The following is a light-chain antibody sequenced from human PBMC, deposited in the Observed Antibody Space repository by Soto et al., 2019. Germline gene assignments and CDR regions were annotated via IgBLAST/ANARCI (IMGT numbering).Light chain of an antibody. J-gene: IGKJ5*01. V-gene: IGKV3-11*01. Sequence: VLTQSPVTLSLSPGERATLSCRASQSFRGLLAWYQQKPGQAPRLLIYDAYNRATGIPPRFSGSGSGTDFTLTISSLEPEDSAVYYCQQRHMWPISFGQGTRLEIK. CDR3: QQRHMWPIS. CDR1: QSFRGL. CDR2: DAY.